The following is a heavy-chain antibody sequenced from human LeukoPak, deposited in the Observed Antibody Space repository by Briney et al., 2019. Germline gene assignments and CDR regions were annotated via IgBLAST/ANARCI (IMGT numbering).Heavy chain of an antibody. J-gene: IGHJ4*02. V-gene: IGHV3-48*03. CDR2: ISTSGSSR. CDR3: ARAAYNWN. D-gene: IGHD1-1*01. CDR1: GFTFSSYE. Sequence: PGGSLRLSCAASGFTFSSYEMNWVRQAPGKGLEWVSYISTSGSSRYYADSVRGRFTISRDNTKNSIYLQMNNLRAEDSALYYCARAAYNWNWGQGTLVTVS.